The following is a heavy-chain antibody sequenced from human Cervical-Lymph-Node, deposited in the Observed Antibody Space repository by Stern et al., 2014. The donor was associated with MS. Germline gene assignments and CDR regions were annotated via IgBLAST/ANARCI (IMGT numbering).Heavy chain of an antibody. CDR3: ARDGRHTNNFGLDV. CDR1: GGTFNVYA. J-gene: IGHJ6*02. V-gene: IGHV1-69*01. Sequence: VHLGESGAEVKKPGSSVKVSCKASGGTFNVYAINWLRQAPGQGLEWMGGIIPIIGTANYAQNFQGRVTITADESTRTSSMQLSSLRSDDTAVYYCARDGRHTNNFGLDVWGQGTTVTVSS. CDR2: IIPIIGTA.